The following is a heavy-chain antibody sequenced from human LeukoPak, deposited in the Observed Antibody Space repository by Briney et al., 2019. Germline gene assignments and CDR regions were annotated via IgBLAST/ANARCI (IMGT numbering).Heavy chain of an antibody. V-gene: IGHV1-69*05. CDR1: GGTFSSYA. CDR2: IIPIFGTA. J-gene: IGHJ3*02. CDR3: ARESEVGVLAYCGGDCSLCAFDI. Sequence: SVKVSCXASGGTFSSYAISWVRQAPGQGLEWMGGIIPIFGTANYAQKFQGRVTITTDESTSTAYMELSSLRSEDTAVYYCARESEVGVLAYCGGDCSLCAFDIWGQGTMVTVSS. D-gene: IGHD2-21*02.